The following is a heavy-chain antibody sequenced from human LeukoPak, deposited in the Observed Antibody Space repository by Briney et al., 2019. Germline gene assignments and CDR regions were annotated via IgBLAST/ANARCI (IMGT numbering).Heavy chain of an antibody. Sequence: PGGSLRLSCAASGFTFSSYAMSWVRQAPGKGLEWVSAISGSGGSTYYADSVKGRFTISRDNSKNTLYLQMNSLRAEDTAVYYCAKTTRSSTAGTLFDYWGQGTLVTVSS. V-gene: IGHV3-23*01. J-gene: IGHJ4*02. CDR3: AKTTRSSTAGTLFDY. CDR1: GFTFSSYA. CDR2: ISGSGGST. D-gene: IGHD6-13*01.